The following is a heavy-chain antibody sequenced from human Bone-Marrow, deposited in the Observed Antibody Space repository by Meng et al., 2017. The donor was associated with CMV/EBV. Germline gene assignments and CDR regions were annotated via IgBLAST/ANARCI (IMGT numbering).Heavy chain of an antibody. D-gene: IGHD6-19*01. CDR3: TRSTYSSGLFDY. Sequence: SVKVSCKASGGTFSSYAISWVRQAPGQGLEWMGGIIPIFGTANYAQKFQGRVTITTDESTSTAYMELSSLRSEDTAVYYCTRSTYSSGLFDYWGQGPLVTVYS. V-gene: IGHV1-69*05. J-gene: IGHJ4*02. CDR2: IIPIFGTA. CDR1: GGTFSSYA.